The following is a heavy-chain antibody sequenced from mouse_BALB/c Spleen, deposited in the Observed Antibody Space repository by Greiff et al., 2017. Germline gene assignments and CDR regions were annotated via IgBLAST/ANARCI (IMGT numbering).Heavy chain of an antibody. CDR2: IDPANGNT. V-gene: IGHV14-3*02. J-gene: IGHJ2*01. CDR1: GFNIKDTY. CDR3: AKASYYGNYALDY. Sequence: EVQLQQSGAELVKPGASVKLSCTASGFNIKDTYMHWVKQRPEQGLEWIGRIDPANGNTKYDPKFQGKATITADTSSNTAYLQLSSLTSEDTAVYYCAKASYYGNYALDYWGQGTTLTVSS. D-gene: IGHD2-10*01.